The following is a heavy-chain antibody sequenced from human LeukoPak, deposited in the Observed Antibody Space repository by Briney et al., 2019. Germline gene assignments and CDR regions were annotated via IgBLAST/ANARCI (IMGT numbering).Heavy chain of an antibody. CDR1: GGPISSYY. CDR3: ARFNGFPWAFDI. J-gene: IGHJ3*02. D-gene: IGHD2-8*01. V-gene: IGHV4-59*08. Sequence: SETLSLTCTVSGGPISSYYWSWIRQPPGKGLEWIGYIYYSGSTNYNPSLKSRVTISVDTSKNQFSLKLSSVTAADTAVYYCARFNGFPWAFDIWGQGTMVTVSS. CDR2: IYYSGST.